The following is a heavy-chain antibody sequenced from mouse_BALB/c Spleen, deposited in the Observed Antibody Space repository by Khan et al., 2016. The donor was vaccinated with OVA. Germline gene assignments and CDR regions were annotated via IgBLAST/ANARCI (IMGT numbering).Heavy chain of an antibody. CDR1: GYTFTDYA. CDR2: ISTYYDDA. V-gene: IGHV1S137*01. CDR3: ASNYYGTRNAMDY. J-gene: IGHJ4*01. D-gene: IGHD1-1*01. Sequence: QVQLQQSGAELVRPGVSVKISCKGSGYTFTDYAMHWVKQSHAKSLEWIGVISTYYDDASYNQKFKGKATMTVDKSSSTAYLELARLTSEDSAIYYCASNYYGTRNAMDYWGQGTSVTVSS.